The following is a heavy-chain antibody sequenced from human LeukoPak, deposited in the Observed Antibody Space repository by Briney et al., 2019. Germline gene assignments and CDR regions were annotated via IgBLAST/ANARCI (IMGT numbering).Heavy chain of an antibody. CDR1: GGSVSSGSYF. V-gene: IGHV4-61*01. D-gene: IGHD6-13*01. J-gene: IGHJ4*02. CDR2: ISYSGST. Sequence: SETLSLTCTVSGGSVSSGSYFPSWIRQPPGTGLEWIGYISYSGSTNYNPSLKSRVTISVDTSKNQFSLKLSSVTAADTAVFYCARSPWGIAAAGHWGQGTLVTVFS. CDR3: ARSPWGIAAAGH.